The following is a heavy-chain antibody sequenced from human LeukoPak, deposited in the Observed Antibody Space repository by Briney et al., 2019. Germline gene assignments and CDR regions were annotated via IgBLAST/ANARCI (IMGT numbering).Heavy chain of an antibody. J-gene: IGHJ4*02. D-gene: IGHD5-12*01. V-gene: IGHV1-18*01. CDR1: GYTFTRYG. CDR2: ISAYNGNT. Sequence: APLKVSRKASGYTFTRYGISWVRETPGQGLEWMGWISAYNGNTNYAQKLQGRVTMTTDTSTSTAYMELRSLRSDDTAVYYCARVKWLRLDVIDRGQGTLVTVSS. CDR3: ARVKWLRLDVID.